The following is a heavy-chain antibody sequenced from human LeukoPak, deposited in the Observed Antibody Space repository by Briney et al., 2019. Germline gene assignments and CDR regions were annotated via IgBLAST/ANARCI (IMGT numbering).Heavy chain of an antibody. Sequence: GGSLRLSCVVSGFNFSNYWMSWFRQAPGKGLEWVANIDQEGGEQNYVDSVKGRFSISRDNAKTSVYLQMNSPKVEDTAFYYCARSEAGGYWGRGTLVTVSS. CDR2: IDQEGGEQ. V-gene: IGHV3-7*01. D-gene: IGHD3-10*01. J-gene: IGHJ4*02. CDR3: ARSEAGGY. CDR1: GFNFSNYW.